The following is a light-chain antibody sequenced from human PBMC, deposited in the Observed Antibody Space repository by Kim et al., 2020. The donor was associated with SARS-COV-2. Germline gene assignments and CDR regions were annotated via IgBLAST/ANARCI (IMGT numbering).Light chain of an antibody. CDR2: DAS. CDR1: QNINSW. Sequence: SASVGDTGTITCRASQNINSWLAWYQQKPGKAPKFLIYDASDLRSGVPSRFRGRGSGTQFTLTINGLQAEDFATYHCQQYNSYSYSFGQGTKLEI. J-gene: IGKJ2*01. V-gene: IGKV1-5*01. CDR3: QQYNSYSYS.